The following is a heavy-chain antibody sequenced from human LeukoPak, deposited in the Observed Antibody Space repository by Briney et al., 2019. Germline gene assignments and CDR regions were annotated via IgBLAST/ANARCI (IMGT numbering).Heavy chain of an antibody. J-gene: IGHJ5*02. CDR3: ARRASSSLHTNWFDP. CDR1: GGSISSSSNYY. CDR2: IYYSGST. Sequence: PSETLSLTCSVSGGSISSSSNYYWGWIRQPPGKGLEWIGSIYYSGSTYYNTSLKSRVTISVDTSKNQFSLKLSSVTAADTAVYYCARRASSSLHTNWFDPWGQGTLVTVSS. D-gene: IGHD6-6*01. V-gene: IGHV4-39*07.